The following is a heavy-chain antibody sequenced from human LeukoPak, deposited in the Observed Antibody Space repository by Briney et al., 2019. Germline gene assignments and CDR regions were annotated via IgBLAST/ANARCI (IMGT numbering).Heavy chain of an antibody. CDR3: AIPRRDIAVVPAAIDY. Sequence: AGGSLRLSCAASGFTFSSYGMHWVRQAPGKGLEWVAVISYDGSNKYYADSVKGRFTISRDNSKNTLYLQMNSLRAEDTAVYYCAIPRRDIAVVPAAIDYWGQGTLVTVSS. CDR2: ISYDGSNK. J-gene: IGHJ4*02. D-gene: IGHD2-2*01. CDR1: GFTFSSYG. V-gene: IGHV3-30*03.